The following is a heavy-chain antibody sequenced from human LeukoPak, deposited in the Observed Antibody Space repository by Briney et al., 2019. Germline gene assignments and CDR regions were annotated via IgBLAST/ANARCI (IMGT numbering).Heavy chain of an antibody. CDR2: ISGSGGTT. CDR1: GFIFSTYG. D-gene: IGHD6-19*01. J-gene: IGHJ6*02. CDR3: ANAGPGYNSGSNYYFGMDV. Sequence: GGSLRLSCAASGFIFSTYGMRWVRQAPGKGLEWVSSISGSGGTTFYADSVKGRFTISRDNSKNTLYLQMNSLRAEDTAAYYCANAGPGYNSGSNYYFGMDVWGQGTTVTVSS. V-gene: IGHV3-23*01.